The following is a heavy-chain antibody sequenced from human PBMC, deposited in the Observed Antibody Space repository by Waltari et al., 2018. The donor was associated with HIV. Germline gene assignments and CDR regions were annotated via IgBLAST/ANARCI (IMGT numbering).Heavy chain of an antibody. D-gene: IGHD3-10*01. Sequence: EVQLVASGGGLVQPGGSLSLSCAALGFPFCRYTLHWVRQAPGKGLEWVSYISSSSSTIYYADSVKGRFTISREDARNSLYLQINSLTAEDTALYYCVRGGIRGLTWNWFDPWGQGTLVTVSS. CDR3: VRGGIRGLTWNWFDP. J-gene: IGHJ5*02. CDR2: ISSSSSTI. CDR1: GFPFCRYT. V-gene: IGHV3-48*01.